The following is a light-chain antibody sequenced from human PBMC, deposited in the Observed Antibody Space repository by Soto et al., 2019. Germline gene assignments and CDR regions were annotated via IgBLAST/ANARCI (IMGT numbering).Light chain of an antibody. Sequence: QSALTQPASVSGSPGQSITISCTGTSSDVGGYNYVSWYQQHPGKAPKLMIYEVSNRPSGVSNRFSGSKSDNTASLTISGLQAEDEADYYCSSYRSSSTPYVFGTGTKVTVL. J-gene: IGLJ1*01. CDR3: SSYRSSSTPYV. CDR2: EVS. V-gene: IGLV2-14*01. CDR1: SSDVGGYNY.